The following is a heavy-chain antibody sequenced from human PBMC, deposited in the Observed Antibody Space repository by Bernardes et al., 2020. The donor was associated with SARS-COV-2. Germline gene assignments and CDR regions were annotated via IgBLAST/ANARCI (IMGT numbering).Heavy chain of an antibody. J-gene: IGHJ4*02. CDR3: ARAPMTMVRRIQLNY. D-gene: IGHD3-10*01. Sequence: GGSLRLSCVGSGFTFNTYAMYWVRQAPGKGLEYVSAISYNGGSAYYADSVKGTLTISRDNSKNTLFLQMRSLRVKDRAVYYCARAPMTMVRRIQLNYWAQGTPVTISS. CDR2: ISYNGGSA. V-gene: IGHV3-64*02. CDR1: GFTFNTYA.